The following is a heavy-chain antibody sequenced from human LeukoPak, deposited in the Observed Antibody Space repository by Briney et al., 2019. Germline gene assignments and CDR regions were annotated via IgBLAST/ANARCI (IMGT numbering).Heavy chain of an antibody. V-gene: IGHV3-23*01. D-gene: IGHD1-26*01. CDR2: ISGSGGST. Sequence: GGSLRLSCAASGFTFSSHAMSWVRQAPGKGLEWVSGISGSGGSTYYADSAKGRFTISRDNSKNTEYLQMNGLRAEDTAVYYCAKGSGSFLDWFDPWGQGTLVTVSS. CDR3: AKGSGSFLDWFDP. CDR1: GFTFSSHA. J-gene: IGHJ5*02.